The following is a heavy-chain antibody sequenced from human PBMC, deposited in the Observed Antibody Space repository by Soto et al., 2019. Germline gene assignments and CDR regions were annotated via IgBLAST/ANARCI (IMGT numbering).Heavy chain of an antibody. CDR3: ARSYSSSSRRVYGMDV. J-gene: IGHJ6*02. D-gene: IGHD6-6*01. Sequence: ASVKVSCKASGYTFTSYGISWVRQAPGQGLEWMGWISAYNGNTNYAQKLQGRVTMTTDTSTSTAYMELSSLRSEDTAVYYCARSYSSSSRRVYGMDVWGQGTTVIVSS. CDR1: GYTFTSYG. V-gene: IGHV1-18*04. CDR2: ISAYNGNT.